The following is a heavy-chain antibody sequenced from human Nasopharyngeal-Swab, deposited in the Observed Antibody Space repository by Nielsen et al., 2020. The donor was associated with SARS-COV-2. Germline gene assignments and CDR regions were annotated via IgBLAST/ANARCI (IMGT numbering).Heavy chain of an antibody. D-gene: IGHD3-3*01. Sequence: GGSLRLSCAASGFTFSSYWMSWVRQAPGKGLEWVANIKQDGSEKYYVDSVKGRFTISRDNAKNSLHLQMNSLRAEDTAVYYCASSHYDFWSGYYLGVDYWGQGTLVTVSS. CDR3: ASSHYDFWSGYYLGVDY. V-gene: IGHV3-7*01. CDR1: GFTFSSYW. CDR2: IKQDGSEK. J-gene: IGHJ4*02.